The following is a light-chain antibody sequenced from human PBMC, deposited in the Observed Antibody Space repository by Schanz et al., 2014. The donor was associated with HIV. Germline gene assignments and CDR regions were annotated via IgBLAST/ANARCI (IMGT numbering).Light chain of an antibody. CDR2: GAS. CDR3: QQYGSS. J-gene: IGKJ3*01. CDR1: QSVRRN. V-gene: IGKV3-20*01. Sequence: EIVMTQSPATLSVSPGERATLSCRASQSVRRNLAWYQQKPGQAPRLLIYGASSRATGIPDRFSGSGSGTDFTLTISGLEPEDFAVYYCQQYGSSFGPGTKVEIK.